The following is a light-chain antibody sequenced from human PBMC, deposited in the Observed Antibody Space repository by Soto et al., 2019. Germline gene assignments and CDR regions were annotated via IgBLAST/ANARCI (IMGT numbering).Light chain of an antibody. CDR3: MQALQTPRT. V-gene: IGKV2-28*01. CDR1: QSLLHNNGYNY. CDR2: LGS. J-gene: IGKJ1*01. Sequence: DIVMTQSPLSLPVTPGEPASISCRSSQSLLHNNGYNYLDWYLQKPGQSPQLLIYLGSNRASGVPDRFRGSGSGTDFTLKISRVEAEDVGVYYCMQALQTPRTFGQGTKVEIK.